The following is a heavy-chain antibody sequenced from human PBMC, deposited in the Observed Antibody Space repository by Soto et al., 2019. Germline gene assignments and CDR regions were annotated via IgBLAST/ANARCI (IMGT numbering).Heavy chain of an antibody. Sequence: PSETLSLTCTVSGGSISSYYWSWIRQPPGKGLEWIGYIYYSGSTNYNPSLKSRVTISVDTSKNQFSLKLSSVTAADTAVYYCAISLRSTSMVRGVIIMNNWFDPWGQGTLVTVSS. CDR1: GGSISSYY. V-gene: IGHV4-59*08. D-gene: IGHD3-10*01. CDR3: AISLRSTSMVRGVIIMNNWFDP. CDR2: IYYSGST. J-gene: IGHJ5*02.